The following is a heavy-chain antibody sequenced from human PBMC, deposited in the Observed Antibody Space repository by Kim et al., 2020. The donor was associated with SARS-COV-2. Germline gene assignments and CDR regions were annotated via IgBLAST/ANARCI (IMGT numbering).Heavy chain of an antibody. V-gene: IGHV1-2*06. J-gene: IGHJ4*02. CDR1: GYTFTDYY. CDR2: IMPNSGGT. Sequence: ASVKVSCKASGYTFTDYYMHWVRQAPGQGLEWMGRIMPNSGGTNYAQTFQGRVTMTRDTSISTAYMELRSLRSDDTAVYYCARNEWYHDYWGQGTLVTVSS. CDR3: ARNEWYHDY. D-gene: IGHD3-3*01.